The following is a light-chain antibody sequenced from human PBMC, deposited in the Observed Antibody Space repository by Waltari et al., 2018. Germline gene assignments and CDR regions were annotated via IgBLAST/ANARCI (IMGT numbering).Light chain of an antibody. V-gene: IGKV3-11*01. CDR2: DAS. CDR1: EDVSIY. CDR3: QQRRNWPPLT. J-gene: IGKJ4*01. Sequence: ETVLTQSPATLSLSPGERATLSCRASEDVSIYLAWYQQKPGPAPRLLIYDASNRATGIPARFSGSGSGTDFTLTISSLEPEEFALYYCQQRRNWPPLTFGGGTKVE.